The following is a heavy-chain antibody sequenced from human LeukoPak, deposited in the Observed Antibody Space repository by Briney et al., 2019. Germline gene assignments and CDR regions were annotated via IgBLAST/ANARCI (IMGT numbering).Heavy chain of an antibody. V-gene: IGHV3-33*08. D-gene: IGHD3-22*01. CDR3: ARTGSPANYYDSTNYFDY. J-gene: IGHJ4*02. CDR1: GLTVSSYG. CDR2: IWYDGSNK. Sequence: PGGSLRLSCVASGLTVSSYGMHWVRQAPGKGLEWVAVIWYDGSNKYYADSVKGRFTISRDNSKNTLYLQMNSLRAEDTAVYYCARTGSPANYYDSTNYFDYWGQGTLVTVSS.